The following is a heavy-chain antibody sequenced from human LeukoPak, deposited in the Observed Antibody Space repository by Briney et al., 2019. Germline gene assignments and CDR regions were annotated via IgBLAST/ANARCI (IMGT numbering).Heavy chain of an antibody. CDR1: GFTFSSYG. Sequence: GGSLRLSCVASGFTFSSYGMHWVRQAPGKGLEWVAVISYDGSNKYYADSVKGRFTISRDNSKNTLYLQMNSLRAEDTAVYYCAKEDIAAAGTHYFDYWGQGTLATVSS. V-gene: IGHV3-30*18. CDR3: AKEDIAAAGTHYFDY. D-gene: IGHD6-13*01. J-gene: IGHJ4*02. CDR2: ISYDGSNK.